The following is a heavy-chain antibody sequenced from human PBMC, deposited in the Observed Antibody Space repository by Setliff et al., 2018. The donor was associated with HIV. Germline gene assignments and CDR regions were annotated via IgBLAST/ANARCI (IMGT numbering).Heavy chain of an antibody. CDR2: ISHSGTT. CDR1: GGSFIGYH. V-gene: IGHV4-34*01. J-gene: IGHJ2*01. Sequence: SETLSLTCRVSGGSFIGYHWSWVRQSPTKGMQWIGEISHSGTTKYNPSLKSLFAMSADTSKSEFSLKMTSVTAADTAVYYCARVGRDRLVASGLYFDLWGRGTLVTVSS. CDR3: ARVGRDRLVASGLYFDL. D-gene: IGHD6-19*01.